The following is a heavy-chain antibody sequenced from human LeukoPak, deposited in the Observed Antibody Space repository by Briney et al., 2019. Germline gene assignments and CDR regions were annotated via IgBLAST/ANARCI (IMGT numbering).Heavy chain of an antibody. D-gene: IGHD6-6*01. CDR1: GGSFSGYY. Sequence: SETLSLTCAVYGGSFSGYYWSWIRQPPGKGLEWIGEINHSGSTNYNPSLKSRVTISVDTSKNQFSLKLSSVTAADTAVYYCARDSSIADFDYWGQGTLVTVSS. J-gene: IGHJ4*02. CDR2: INHSGST. V-gene: IGHV4-34*01. CDR3: ARDSSIADFDY.